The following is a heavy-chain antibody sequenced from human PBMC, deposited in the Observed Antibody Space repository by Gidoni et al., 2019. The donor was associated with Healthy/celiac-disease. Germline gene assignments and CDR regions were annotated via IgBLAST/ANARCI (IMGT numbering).Heavy chain of an antibody. V-gene: IGHV4-4*02. CDR1: GGSISSSNC. D-gene: IGHD2-2*01. CDR2: IYHSGST. Sequence: QVQLQESGPGLVKPSGTLSLTCAVSGGSISSSNCWSWVRQPPGKGLEWIGEIYHSGSTNYNPSLKSRVTISVDKSKNQFSLKLSSVTAADTAVYYCARVSKGGVVVPAEGYYMDVWGKGTTVTVSS. J-gene: IGHJ6*03. CDR3: ARVSKGGVVVPAEGYYMDV.